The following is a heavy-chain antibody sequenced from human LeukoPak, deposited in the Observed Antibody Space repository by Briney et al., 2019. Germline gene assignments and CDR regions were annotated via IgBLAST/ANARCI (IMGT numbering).Heavy chain of an antibody. V-gene: IGHV3-23*01. J-gene: IGHJ5*02. D-gene: IGHD3-3*01. CDR3: AKNSPVLRPNWFDP. Sequence: GGSLRLSCATSGFTFSSYAMSWVRQAPGKGLEWVSGISGSGGSTNYADSVKGRFTISRDNSKNTLYLQMNSLRAEDTAVYYCAKNSPVLRPNWFDPWGQGTLVTVSS. CDR1: GFTFSSYA. CDR2: ISGSGGST.